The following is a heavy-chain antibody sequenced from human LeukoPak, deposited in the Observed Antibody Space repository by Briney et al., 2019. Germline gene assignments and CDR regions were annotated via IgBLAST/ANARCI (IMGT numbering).Heavy chain of an antibody. V-gene: IGHV3-11*01. CDR2: SSTSGSTI. J-gene: IGHJ3*02. CDR1: GFTFSDFH. CDR3: ARERADALDI. Sequence: GGTLRLFCAASGFTFSDFHMCWIRQASAKGLEWVSFSSTSGSTIFYADSVKGRFTISRHNAKNSLYLQMNSLRAEDTAVYYCARERADALDIWGPGTMVTASS.